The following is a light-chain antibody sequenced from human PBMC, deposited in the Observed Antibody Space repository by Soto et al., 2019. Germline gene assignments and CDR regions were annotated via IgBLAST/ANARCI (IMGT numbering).Light chain of an antibody. CDR3: SSYTGSSTWV. CDR1: SSDVGDYNY. CDR2: EVS. J-gene: IGLJ3*02. Sequence: QSVLTQPASVSGSPGQSITISCTATSSDVGDYNYVSWYQHHPGKAPKLMIYEVSHRPSGVSNRFSGSKSGNTASLTISGLQAEDEADYYCSSYTGSSTWVFGGGTKVTVL. V-gene: IGLV2-14*01.